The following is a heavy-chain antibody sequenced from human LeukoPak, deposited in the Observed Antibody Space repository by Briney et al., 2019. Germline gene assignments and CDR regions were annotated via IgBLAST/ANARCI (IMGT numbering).Heavy chain of an antibody. CDR1: GGSFSGYY. Sequence: SETLSLTCAVYGGSFSGYYWSWIRQPPGKGLEWIGEINHSGSTNYNPSLKERVTISVDTSKNQFFLKLSSVTAADTAVYYCARQLITMVRGVYNWFDPWGQGTLVTVSS. D-gene: IGHD3-10*01. CDR2: INHSGST. CDR3: ARQLITMVRGVYNWFDP. V-gene: IGHV4-34*01. J-gene: IGHJ5*02.